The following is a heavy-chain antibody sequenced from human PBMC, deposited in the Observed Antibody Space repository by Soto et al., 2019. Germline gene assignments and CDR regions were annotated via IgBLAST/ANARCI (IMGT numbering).Heavy chain of an antibody. CDR3: AIFTFSGFYFYY. V-gene: IGHV4-39*01. Sequence: PSETLSLTCPVSGASISSSTYYQGWIRQPPGKGLEWIGSIYYSGSTYYNPSLKSRVTISVDTSKNQFSLKLSSVTAADTAVYYCAIFTFSGFYFYYWGQGTLVTVSS. CDR2: IYYSGST. J-gene: IGHJ4*02. CDR1: GASISSSTYY. D-gene: IGHD5-12*01.